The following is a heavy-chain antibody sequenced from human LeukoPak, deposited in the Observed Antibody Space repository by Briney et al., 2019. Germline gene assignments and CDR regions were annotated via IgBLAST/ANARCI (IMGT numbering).Heavy chain of an antibody. Sequence: ASVKVSFKASGYPFTSYGITWVRQAPGQGREWMGWISAYTGNTNYAQKFQGRVSMTTGTSTTTAYMELRSLRSDDTAVYYCARSYSSSSNFDYWGQGTLVTVSS. V-gene: IGHV1-18*01. CDR1: GYPFTSYG. D-gene: IGHD6-6*01. CDR2: ISAYTGNT. CDR3: ARSYSSSSNFDY. J-gene: IGHJ4*02.